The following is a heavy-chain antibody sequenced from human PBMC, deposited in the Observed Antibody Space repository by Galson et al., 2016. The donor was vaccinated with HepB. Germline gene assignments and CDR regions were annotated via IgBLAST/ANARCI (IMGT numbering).Heavy chain of an antibody. J-gene: IGHJ3*02. Sequence: SLRLSCAASGFTFSSYGMHWVRQAPGKGLEWVAVISYDGSNKYSADSVRGRFTIARDNSKNTLYLQMNSLRAEDTAVYYCAKGVAGLRWFGENAFDIWGQGTMVTVSS. D-gene: IGHD3-10*01. CDR2: ISYDGSNK. CDR3: AKGVAGLRWFGENAFDI. V-gene: IGHV3-30*18. CDR1: GFTFSSYG.